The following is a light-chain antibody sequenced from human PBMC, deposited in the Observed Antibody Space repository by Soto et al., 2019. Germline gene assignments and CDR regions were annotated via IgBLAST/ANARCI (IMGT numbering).Light chain of an antibody. CDR1: QSVSSN. Sequence: EIVMTQSPATLSMSPGERATLSCRASQSVSSNLAWYQQKPGQAPRLLIYGASTRAPGIPARFSGSGSGTEFTLTISSLQSEDFAVYYCQQYNNWPPTFGGGTKV. J-gene: IGKJ4*01. CDR2: GAS. CDR3: QQYNNWPPT. V-gene: IGKV3-15*01.